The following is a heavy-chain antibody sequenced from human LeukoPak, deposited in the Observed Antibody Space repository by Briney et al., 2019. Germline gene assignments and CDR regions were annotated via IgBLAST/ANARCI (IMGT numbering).Heavy chain of an antibody. Sequence: GGSLRLSCAASGFTFDDYAMHWVRQAPGKGLEWVSGISWNSGSIGYADSVKGRFTISRDNAKNSLYLQMNSLRAEDTALYYCAKDRGMTTVVTYAFDIWGQGTMVTVSS. CDR2: ISWNSGSI. CDR3: AKDRGMTTVVTYAFDI. J-gene: IGHJ3*02. D-gene: IGHD4-23*01. V-gene: IGHV3-9*01. CDR1: GFTFDDYA.